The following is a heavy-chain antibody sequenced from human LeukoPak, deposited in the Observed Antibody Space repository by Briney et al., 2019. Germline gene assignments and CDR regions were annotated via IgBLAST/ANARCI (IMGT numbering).Heavy chain of an antibody. CDR2: IYSGGST. CDR3: AKDHTGGSYRQYYFDY. D-gene: IGHD1-26*01. V-gene: IGHV3-66*02. Sequence: GGSLRLSCAASGFTVSSNYMSWVRQAPGKGLEWVSVIYSGGSTYYADSVKGRFTISRDNSKNTLYLQMDSLRAEDTAVYYCAKDHTGGSYRQYYFDYWGQGTLVTVSS. J-gene: IGHJ4*02. CDR1: GFTVSSNY.